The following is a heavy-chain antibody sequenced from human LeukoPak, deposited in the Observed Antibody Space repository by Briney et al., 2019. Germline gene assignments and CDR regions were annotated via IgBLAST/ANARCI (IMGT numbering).Heavy chain of an antibody. Sequence: GGSLRLSCAASGFTFSDYSFNWLRQAPGKGLEWISFISSSSNTVYYADSVKGRFTISRDNAKNTLYLQMNSLTGDDTAVYYCARPPSMLRGVIDYWGQGALVTVSS. J-gene: IGHJ4*02. CDR3: ARPPSMLRGVIDY. CDR2: ISSSSNTV. CDR1: GFTFSDYS. D-gene: IGHD3-10*01. V-gene: IGHV3-48*04.